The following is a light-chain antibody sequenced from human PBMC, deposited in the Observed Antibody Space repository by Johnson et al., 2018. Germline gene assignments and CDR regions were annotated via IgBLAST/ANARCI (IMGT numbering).Light chain of an antibody. CDR1: SSNIGNNY. Sequence: QSVLTQPPSVSAAPGQKVTLSCSGSSSNIGNNYVSWYQQPPGTAPKLLIYDNNQRPSGFPARFSGSKSGPSATLAITALQPEDDADYYCGTWDSSLSAGNVFGTGTKVTVL. J-gene: IGLJ1*01. CDR2: DNN. CDR3: GTWDSSLSAGNV. V-gene: IGLV1-51*02.